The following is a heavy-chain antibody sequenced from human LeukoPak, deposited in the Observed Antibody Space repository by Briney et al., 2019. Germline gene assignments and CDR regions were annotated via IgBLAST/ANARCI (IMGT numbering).Heavy chain of an antibody. CDR2: INGGDNGDNT. CDR1: GLTFNNYA. V-gene: IGHV3-23*01. CDR3: ARDGIQLPDTLDY. Sequence: GTSLRLSCAASGLTFNNYAMTWVRQAPGKGLHWDSTINGGDNGDNTYYADSVKGRFTVSRDNSQNTVYLQMNSLRVEDTAVYYCARDGIQLPDTLDYWGLGTLVTVSS. D-gene: IGHD1-1*01. J-gene: IGHJ4*02.